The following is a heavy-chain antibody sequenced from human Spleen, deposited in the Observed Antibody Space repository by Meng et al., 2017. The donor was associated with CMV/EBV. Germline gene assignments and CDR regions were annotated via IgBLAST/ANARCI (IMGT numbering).Heavy chain of an antibody. Sequence: CAVHGGSFTAFYWSWLRQPPGKGLEWIGEINHSGTTNYNPSLKSRVTMSVDTSKYQFSLKLRSVTAADTAVYYCARVPGGSARIGDYWGQGTLVTVSS. V-gene: IGHV4-34*01. CDR1: GGSFTAFY. CDR2: INHSGTT. D-gene: IGHD6-19*01. CDR3: ARVPGGSARIGDY. J-gene: IGHJ4*02.